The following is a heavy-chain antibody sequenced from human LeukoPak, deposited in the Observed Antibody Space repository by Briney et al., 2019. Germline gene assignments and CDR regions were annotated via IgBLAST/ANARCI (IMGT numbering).Heavy chain of an antibody. CDR1: GYTFSNYA. V-gene: IGHV3-23*01. D-gene: IGHD6-13*01. J-gene: IGHJ5*02. Sequence: PGGSLRLSCAASGYTFSNYAMTWVRQAPGKGLEWASGISHNGDRIYYADSVKGRFTISRDNSKNTLYLQMNSLRPEDTALYYCTKDSVAAAGTAWFDPWGQGTLVTVSS. CDR2: ISHNGDRI. CDR3: TKDSVAAAGTAWFDP.